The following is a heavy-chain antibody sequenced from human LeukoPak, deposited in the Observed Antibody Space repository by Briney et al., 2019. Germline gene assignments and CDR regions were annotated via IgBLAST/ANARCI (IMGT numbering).Heavy chain of an antibody. CDR3: ARVIAVATYYYYYMDV. V-gene: IGHV4-39*01. CDR1: GGSISSSSYY. Sequence: PSETLSLTCPVSGGSISSSSYYWGWIRQPPRKGLEGVGRIFYSGTTYFNPSLNSRLTISVDTSKNQFSLKLRSMTAADTAVYYCARVIAVATYYYYYMDVWGKGTTVTISS. CDR2: IFYSGTT. J-gene: IGHJ6*03. D-gene: IGHD6-19*01.